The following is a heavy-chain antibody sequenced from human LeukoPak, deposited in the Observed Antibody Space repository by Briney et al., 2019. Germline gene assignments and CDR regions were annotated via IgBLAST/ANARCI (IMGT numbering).Heavy chain of an antibody. Sequence: KPSETLFLTCAVYGGSFSGYYWSRIRQPPGKGLEWIGEINHSGSTNYNPSLKSRVTISVDTSKNQFSLKLSSVTAADTAVYYCARLAVGRVDYYYYMDVWGKGTTVTVSS. V-gene: IGHV4-34*01. D-gene: IGHD3/OR15-3a*01. CDR2: INHSGST. J-gene: IGHJ6*03. CDR1: GGSFSGYY. CDR3: ARLAVGRVDYYYYMDV.